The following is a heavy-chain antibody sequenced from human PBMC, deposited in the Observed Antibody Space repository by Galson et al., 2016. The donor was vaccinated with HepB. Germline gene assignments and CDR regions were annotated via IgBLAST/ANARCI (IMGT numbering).Heavy chain of an antibody. V-gene: IGHV2-5*02. CDR1: GFSLSTSRLA. CDR2: IYWDEDK. D-gene: IGHD1-26*01. J-gene: IGHJ4*02. Sequence: LVKPTQTLTLTCTFSGFSLSTSRLAVGWIRQPPGKALEWLAHIYWDEDKRYNPSLKSRLTITKDASRNHVVLTMTNMDPVDTATYYCARRAIVGAHFDYWGQGILVTVSS. CDR3: ARRAIVGAHFDY.